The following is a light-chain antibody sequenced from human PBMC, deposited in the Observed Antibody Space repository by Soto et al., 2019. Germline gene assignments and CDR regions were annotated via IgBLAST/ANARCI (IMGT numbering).Light chain of an antibody. V-gene: IGKV3-20*01. CDR2: GAS. Sequence: EIVLTQSPGTLSLSPGERATLSCRASQSVSNNYLAWYQQKPGQAPRFLMYGASSMATGTPDRFSGSVSGTDFTLTISRLEPEDYAVYYCQQYGSSPVSFGPGTKVDIK. CDR1: QSVSNNY. CDR3: QQYGSSPVS. J-gene: IGKJ3*01.